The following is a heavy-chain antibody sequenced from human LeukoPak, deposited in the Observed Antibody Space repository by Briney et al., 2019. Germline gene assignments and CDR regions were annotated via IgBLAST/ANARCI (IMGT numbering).Heavy chain of an antibody. Sequence: ASVEVSCKASGYTFTSYDINWVRQATGQGLEWMGWMNPNSGNTGYAQKFQGRVTITRNTSISTAYMELSSLRSEDTAVYYCARGYCSSTSCYTYDYWGQGTLVTVSS. CDR1: GYTFTSYD. V-gene: IGHV1-8*03. CDR3: ARGYCSSTSCYTYDY. J-gene: IGHJ4*02. CDR2: MNPNSGNT. D-gene: IGHD2-2*02.